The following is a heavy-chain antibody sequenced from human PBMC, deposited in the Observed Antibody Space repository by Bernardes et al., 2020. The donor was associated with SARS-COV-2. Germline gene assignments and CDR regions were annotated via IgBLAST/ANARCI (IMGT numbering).Heavy chain of an antibody. D-gene: IGHD1-1*01. V-gene: IGHV3-30*18. CDR2: ISYDGSKK. CDR3: ANSDAGLYEACDI. CDR1: GFTFSNYD. Sequence: GGSLRLSCVASGFTFSNYDMHWVRLAPGKGLDWVAFISYDGSKKYYADSVKGRFTISRDNPQNTLFLQMDSLRTDDTAVYFCANSDAGLYEACDIWGQGTMVTVSS. J-gene: IGHJ3*02.